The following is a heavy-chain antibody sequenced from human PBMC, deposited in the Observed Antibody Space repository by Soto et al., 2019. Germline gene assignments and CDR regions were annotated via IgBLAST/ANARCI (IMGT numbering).Heavy chain of an antibody. CDR3: ARQNEYSSGRPSHDY. CDR2: IYYSGST. D-gene: IGHD6-19*01. V-gene: IGHV4-59*01. Sequence: SQTISVTWTVSGESISNYYWSWIRQSPGKGLEWIGYIYYSGSTNYNPSLKSRVTISVDTSKNQFSLRLSSVTAADTGVYYCARQNEYSSGRPSHDYWGQGTLVTVSS. J-gene: IGHJ4*02. CDR1: GESISNYY.